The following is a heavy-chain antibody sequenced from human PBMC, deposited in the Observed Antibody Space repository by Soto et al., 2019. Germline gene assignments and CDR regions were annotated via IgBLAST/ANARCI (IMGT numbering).Heavy chain of an antibody. J-gene: IGHJ5*02. V-gene: IGHV3-30-3*01. CDR2: ISYDGSNK. CDR1: A. Sequence: AVHRIRQAPGKGLEWLVVISYDGSNKYYADSVKGRFTISRDNSKNTLFLQMNSLRAEDTAVYYCARDIPSNRPWGQRTLVTVSS. CDR3: ARDIPSNRP. D-gene: IGHD2-2*02.